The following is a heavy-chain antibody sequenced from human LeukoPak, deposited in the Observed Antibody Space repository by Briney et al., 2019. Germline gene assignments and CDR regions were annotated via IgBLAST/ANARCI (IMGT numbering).Heavy chain of an antibody. J-gene: IGHJ4*02. CDR2: ISYDGSNK. Sequence: PGGSLRLSCAASGFTFSSYAMHWVRQAPGKGLEWVAVISYDGSNKYYADSVKGRFTISRDNSKNTLYLQMNSLRAEDTAVYYCARGPDYGDLLSLDYWGPGTLVTVSS. CDR3: ARGPDYGDLLSLDY. D-gene: IGHD4-17*01. CDR1: GFTFSSYA. V-gene: IGHV3-30-3*01.